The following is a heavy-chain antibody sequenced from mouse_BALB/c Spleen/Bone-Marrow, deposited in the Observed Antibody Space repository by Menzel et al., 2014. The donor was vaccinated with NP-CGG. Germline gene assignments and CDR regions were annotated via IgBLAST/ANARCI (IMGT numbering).Heavy chain of an antibody. J-gene: IGHJ2*01. Sequence: EVKLVESGGGLVQPGGSLRLSCATSGFTFTDYYRNWVRQPPGKVLEWLGFIRNKANGYTTEYSVSVKGQFTISRDNSQSILYLQMNTLRAEDSATYYCARDKGGILFDYWGQGTTLTVSS. CDR2: IRNKANGYTT. V-gene: IGHV7-3*02. CDR1: GFTFTDYY. CDR3: ARDKGGILFDY. D-gene: IGHD1-1*02.